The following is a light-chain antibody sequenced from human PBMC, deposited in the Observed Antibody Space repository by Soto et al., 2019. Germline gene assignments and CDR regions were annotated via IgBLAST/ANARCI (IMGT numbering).Light chain of an antibody. CDR3: SSYSSTSTQVV. Sequence: QSVLTQPASMSGSPGQSITLSCTGTSSDVGGYNYVSWYQQHPDKAPKLMIYEVNNRPSGVSNRCSGSKSGDTASLTISGLQAEDEADYYCSSYSSTSTQVVFGGGTKLTVL. CDR2: EVN. J-gene: IGLJ2*01. V-gene: IGLV2-14*01. CDR1: SSDVGGYNY.